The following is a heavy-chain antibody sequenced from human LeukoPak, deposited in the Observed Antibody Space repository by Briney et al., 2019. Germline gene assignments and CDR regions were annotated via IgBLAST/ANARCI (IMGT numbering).Heavy chain of an antibody. CDR2: IIPIFGAA. Sequence: ASVKVSCKASGGTFSSYAISWVRQAPGQGLEWMGGIIPIFGAANYAQKFQGRVTITADKSTSTAYMELSSLRSEDTAVYYCASQYGSGSYYNTFGYWGQGTLVTVSS. CDR1: GGTFSSYA. J-gene: IGHJ4*02. V-gene: IGHV1-69*06. CDR3: ASQYGSGSYYNTFGY. D-gene: IGHD3-10*01.